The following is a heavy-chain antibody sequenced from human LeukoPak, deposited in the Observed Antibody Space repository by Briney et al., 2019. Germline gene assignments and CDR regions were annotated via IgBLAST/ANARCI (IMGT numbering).Heavy chain of an antibody. D-gene: IGHD6-19*01. CDR1: GGSISSSSNY. J-gene: IGHJ4*02. Sequence: SETLSLTCSVSGGSISSSSNYWGWIRQPPGKGLEWIARMYYSGSTYYNPSLKSRVTISVDTSKNQFSLRLSSVTAADTALYYCARHPLKPVASYYFDYWGQGTLVTVSS. CDR3: ARHPLKPVASYYFDY. CDR2: MYYSGST. V-gene: IGHV4-39*01.